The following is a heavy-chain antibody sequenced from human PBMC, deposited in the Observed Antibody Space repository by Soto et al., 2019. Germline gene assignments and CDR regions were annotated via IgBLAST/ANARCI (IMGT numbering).Heavy chain of an antibody. CDR1: GESISSSSYY. CDR2: IYYSGRT. V-gene: IGHV4-39*01. Sequence: PSETLSLTCIVSGESISSSSYYWGWIRQPPGKGLEWIGSIYYSGRTYYNPSSKSRVTISIDTSKNQFSLKLSSVTATDTAVYYCARQRTTVVTQAYFDHWGQGALVTVS. J-gene: IGHJ4*02. D-gene: IGHD2-21*02. CDR3: ARQRTTVVTQAYFDH.